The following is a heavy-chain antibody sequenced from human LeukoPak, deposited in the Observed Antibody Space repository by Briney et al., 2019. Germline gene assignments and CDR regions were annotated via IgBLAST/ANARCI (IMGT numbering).Heavy chain of an antibody. Sequence: GGSLRRSCAASGFTFSSYAMHWVRQAPGKGLEWVAVISYDGSNKYYADSVKGRFTISRDNSKNTLYLQMNSLRAEDTAVYYCARALSSGWSFDYWGQGTLVTVSS. CDR3: ARALSSGWSFDY. CDR2: ISYDGSNK. D-gene: IGHD6-19*01. V-gene: IGHV3-30-3*01. CDR1: GFTFSSYA. J-gene: IGHJ4*02.